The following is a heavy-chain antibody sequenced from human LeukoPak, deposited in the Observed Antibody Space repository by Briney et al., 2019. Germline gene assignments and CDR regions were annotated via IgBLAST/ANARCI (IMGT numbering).Heavy chain of an antibody. CDR1: GGSISSYY. D-gene: IGHD3-9*01. CDR2: IYTSGST. CDR3: ARISLTGYAPISGYFDY. V-gene: IGHV4-4*07. Sequence: SETLSLTCTVSGGSISSYYWSWIRQPAGKGLEWIGRIYTSGSTNYNPSLKSRVTISVDTSKNQFSLKLTSVTAADTAVYYCARISLTGYAPISGYFDYWGQGTLVTVSS. J-gene: IGHJ4*02.